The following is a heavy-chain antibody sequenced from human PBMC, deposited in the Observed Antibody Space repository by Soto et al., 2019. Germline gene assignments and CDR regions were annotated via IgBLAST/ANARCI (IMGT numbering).Heavy chain of an antibody. V-gene: IGHV3-23*01. D-gene: IGHD3-10*01. Sequence: GLSLRLSCAASGFTFSSYAMSWVRQAPGKGLEWVSAISGSGGSTYYADSVKGRFTISRDNSKNTLYLQMNSLRAEDTAVYYCEKESGSYSGFLDYWGQGTLVTVSS. CDR2: ISGSGGST. J-gene: IGHJ4*02. CDR3: EKESGSYSGFLDY. CDR1: GFTFSSYA.